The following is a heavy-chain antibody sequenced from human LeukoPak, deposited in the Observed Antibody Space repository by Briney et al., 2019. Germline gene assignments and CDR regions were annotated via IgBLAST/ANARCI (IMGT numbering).Heavy chain of an antibody. Sequence: ASVKVSCKASGGTFSSYAINWVRQAPGQGLEWMGGIIPIFGTANYAQKFQGRVTITADESTSTAYMELSSLRSEDTAVYYCAREGEMATNVFDYWGQGTLVTVSS. CDR3: AREGEMATNVFDY. CDR1: GGTFSSYA. D-gene: IGHD5-24*01. V-gene: IGHV1-69*13. J-gene: IGHJ4*02. CDR2: IIPIFGTA.